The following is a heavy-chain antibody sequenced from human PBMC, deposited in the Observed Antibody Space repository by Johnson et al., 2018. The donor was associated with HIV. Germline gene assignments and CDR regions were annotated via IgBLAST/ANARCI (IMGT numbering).Heavy chain of an antibody. Sequence: QVQLVESGGGVVQPGGSLRLSCAASGFTFSSYAIHWVRQAPGKGLEWVAGITYDGTNKYYADSVKGRFTLSRDNSKNTLDLQMNSLTIEDTAVFYCAKTRMGGILDAFDLWGQGTMVIVS. CDR1: GFTFSSYA. CDR3: AKTRMGGILDAFDL. CDR2: ITYDGTNK. J-gene: IGHJ3*01. V-gene: IGHV3-30*18. D-gene: IGHD3-10*01.